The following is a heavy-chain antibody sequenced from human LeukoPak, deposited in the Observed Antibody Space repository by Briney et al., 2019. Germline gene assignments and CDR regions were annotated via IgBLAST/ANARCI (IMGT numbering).Heavy chain of an antibody. V-gene: IGHV5-51*01. D-gene: IGHD7-27*01. Sequence: GESLKISCKGSGYSFTNFWLGWVRQMPGKGPEWMGIIFPADSDTRYSPSFEGQVTISADKSISTAYLHWSSLKASDTAVYYCARSRGDNNWFEPWGQGTLVTVSS. CDR3: ARSRGDNNWFEP. CDR2: IFPADSDT. CDR1: GYSFTNFW. J-gene: IGHJ5*02.